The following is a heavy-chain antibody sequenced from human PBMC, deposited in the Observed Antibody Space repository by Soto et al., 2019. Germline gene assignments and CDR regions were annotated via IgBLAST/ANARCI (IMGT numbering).Heavy chain of an antibody. CDR1: GDSISSYY. V-gene: IGHV4-59*01. Sequence: SETLSLTCTVSGDSISSYYWSWIRQPPGKGLEWIGYIYYSGSTNYNPSLKSRVTISVDTSKNQFSLKLSSVTAADTAVYYCARLDRLAYCGGDCYSGAEYFQHWGQGTLVTVSS. CDR3: ARLDRLAYCGGDCYSGAEYFQH. J-gene: IGHJ1*01. CDR2: IYYSGST. D-gene: IGHD2-21*02.